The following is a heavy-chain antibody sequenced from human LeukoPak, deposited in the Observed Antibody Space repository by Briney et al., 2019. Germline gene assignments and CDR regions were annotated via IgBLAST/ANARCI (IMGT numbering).Heavy chain of an antibody. D-gene: IGHD3-10*01. CDR2: ISYDGSNK. CDR1: GFTFSSYA. Sequence: GSLRLSCAASGFTFSSYAMHWVRQAPGKGLEWVAVISYDGSNKYYADSVKGRFTISRDNSKNTLYLQMNSLRAEDTAVYYCARSQWFGEAPTDYWGQGTLVTVSS. CDR3: ARSQWFGEAPTDY. V-gene: IGHV3-30*04. J-gene: IGHJ4*02.